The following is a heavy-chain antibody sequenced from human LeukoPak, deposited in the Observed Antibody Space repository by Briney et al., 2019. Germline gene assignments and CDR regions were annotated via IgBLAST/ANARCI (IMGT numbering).Heavy chain of an antibody. D-gene: IGHD3-10*01. CDR2: ITYDGYYK. V-gene: IGHV3-30*03. CDR3: ARDLSPVVRASPMGY. J-gene: IGHJ4*02. Sequence: LSGTSLRLSCAASGFAFTSYGMHLVRQAPGKGLEWVPLITYDGYYKYYSDTVKGRFTISSDTSKNTMYLQMNSLRAEDTAVYCCARDLSPVVRASPMGYWGQGTLVTVSS. CDR1: GFAFTSYG.